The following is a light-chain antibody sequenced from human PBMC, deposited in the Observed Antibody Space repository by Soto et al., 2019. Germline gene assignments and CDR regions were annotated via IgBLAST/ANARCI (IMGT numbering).Light chain of an antibody. CDR2: DAS. J-gene: IGKJ2*01. CDR3: QQYGNSPYT. V-gene: IGKV3-20*01. CDR1: QSVSSTF. Sequence: EIVLMQSPSTLSLSPGERATLSCRASQSVSSTFLSWYQQKPGQAPRLLIFDASSRATGIPDRFSGSGSGTDFTLAISRLEPEDFEVYFCQQYGNSPYTFGQGTKLEI.